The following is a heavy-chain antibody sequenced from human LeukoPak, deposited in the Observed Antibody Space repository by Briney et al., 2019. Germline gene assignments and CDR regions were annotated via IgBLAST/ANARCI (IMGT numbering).Heavy chain of an antibody. D-gene: IGHD4-11*01. CDR2: IIYNGDT. CDR1: GYSISSSNW. V-gene: IGHV4-28*03. J-gene: IGHJ5*02. Sequence: PSETLSLTCAVSGYSISSSNWWGWIRQPPGKGLEWIGSIIYNGDTDYNPSLKSRVTISRDTFKSQISLTVTSVTADDTAMYYCVRDASASNTPYHWFDPWGQGIQVTVSS. CDR3: VRDASASNTPYHWFDP.